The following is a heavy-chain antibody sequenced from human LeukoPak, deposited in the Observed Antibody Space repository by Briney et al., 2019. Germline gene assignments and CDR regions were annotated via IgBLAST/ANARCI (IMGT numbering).Heavy chain of an antibody. D-gene: IGHD3-22*01. CDR2: TSSSGSLI. CDR1: GFTFSSYE. V-gene: IGHV3-48*03. CDR3: ARVCRDSSGYGAFDI. J-gene: IGHJ3*02. Sequence: GGSLRLSCAASGFTFSSYEMNWVRQAPGKGLEWVSYTSSSGSLIYYADSVKGRFTISRDNAKNSLYLQMNSLRDEDTAVYYCARVCRDSSGYGAFDIWGQGTMVTVSS.